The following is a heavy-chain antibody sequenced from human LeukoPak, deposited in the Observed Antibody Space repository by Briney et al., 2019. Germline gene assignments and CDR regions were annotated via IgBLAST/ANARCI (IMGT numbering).Heavy chain of an antibody. CDR2: IIPIFGTA. Sequence: GSSVKVSFKSSGCTFSSYASSWVRQAPGQGLEWMGVIIPIFGTANYAQKFRGRVTITTDESTSTAYMELSSLRYEDTAVYYGVYECGDYNDFGGQGKVVMVS. CDR1: GCTFSSYA. J-gene: IGHJ4*02. CDR3: VYECGDYNDF. V-gene: IGHV1-69*05. D-gene: IGHD4-17*01.